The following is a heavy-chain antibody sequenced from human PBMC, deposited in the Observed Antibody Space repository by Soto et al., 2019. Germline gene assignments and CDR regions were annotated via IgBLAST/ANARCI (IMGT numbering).Heavy chain of an antibody. CDR1: GYTFTGYY. V-gene: IGHV1-2*04. Sequence: ASVKVSCTASGYTFTGYYMHWVRQAPGQGLEWMGWINPNSGGTNYAQKFQGWVTMTRDTSISTAYMELSRLRSEDTAVYYCARSGGITMVRGVLASLDVWGQGTTVTVSS. CDR2: INPNSGGT. D-gene: IGHD3-10*01. J-gene: IGHJ6*02. CDR3: ARSGGITMVRGVLASLDV.